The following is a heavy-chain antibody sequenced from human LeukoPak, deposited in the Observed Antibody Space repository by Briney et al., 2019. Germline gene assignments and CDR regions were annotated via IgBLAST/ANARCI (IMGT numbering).Heavy chain of an antibody. V-gene: IGHV1-58*01. CDR1: GFTLINSA. D-gene: IGHD3-10*01. CDR2: IIVGSGQT. J-gene: IGHJ5*02. Sequence: SVKVSCKASGFTLINSAVQWVRQARGQRLEWVGWIIVGSGQTRYAQKFQERVTITRDMSTSTAFLELSSLRSEDSAVYYCAAGDTLVRGVIIPFAPWGQGTLVTVPS. CDR3: AAGDTLVRGVIIPFAP.